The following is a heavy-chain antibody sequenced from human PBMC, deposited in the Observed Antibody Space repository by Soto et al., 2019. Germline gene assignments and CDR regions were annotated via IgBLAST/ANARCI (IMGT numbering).Heavy chain of an antibody. D-gene: IGHD3-16*01. CDR2: IIPILGET. CDR1: GTIFSSYT. V-gene: IGHV1-69*08. J-gene: IGHJ6*02. CDR3: ARGLGGRMDD. Sequence: QVQLVQSGAEVKKPGSSVRVSCKASGTIFSSYTISWVRQAPGQGLEWMGRIIPILGETNSAQKFQDRVTLTADKSTNTAYMALNSLRLEDTAVYYCARGLGGRMDDWGQGTTVTVSS.